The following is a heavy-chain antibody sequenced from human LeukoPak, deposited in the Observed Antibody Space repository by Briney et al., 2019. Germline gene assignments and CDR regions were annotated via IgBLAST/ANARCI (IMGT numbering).Heavy chain of an antibody. J-gene: IGHJ4*02. D-gene: IGHD3-16*01. CDR1: GYSFPSYW. CDR3: ARRPGGVLADTDFFES. V-gene: IGHV5-10-1*01. CDR2: IDPDDSYT. Sequence: GESLKISCEGSGYSFPSYWIGWARQMPGKGLEWMGRIDPDDSYTNYSPAFQGHVTMSADKSSRTAYLQWSSLEASDTAMYYCARRPGGVLADTDFFESWGQGTLVIVSS.